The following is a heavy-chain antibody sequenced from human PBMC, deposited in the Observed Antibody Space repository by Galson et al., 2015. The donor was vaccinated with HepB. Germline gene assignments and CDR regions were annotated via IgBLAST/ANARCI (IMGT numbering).Heavy chain of an antibody. D-gene: IGHD2-8*01. CDR1: GYSFTDFG. V-gene: IGHV1-18*01. J-gene: IGHJ4*02. CDR2: ISAYNGNT. Sequence: SVKVSCKASGYSFTDFGINWVRQAPGQGLEWMGWISAYNGNTNYAQKFRGRLTMTTDTSTSTAYMELRSLRSDDTAVYYCARDPPNGNFHFDSWGQGTLVTVSS. CDR3: ARDPPNGNFHFDS.